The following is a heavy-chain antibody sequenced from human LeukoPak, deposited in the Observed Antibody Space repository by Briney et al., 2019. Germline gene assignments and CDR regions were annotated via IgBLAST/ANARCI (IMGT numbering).Heavy chain of an antibody. CDR3: ARHDSSGPYDAFDI. V-gene: IGHV4-39*01. Sequence: SETLSLTCIASGGSISSSNYYWGWIRQPPGKGLEWIGSIYYSGTTYYNPSLKSRVTISVHTSKNQFSLKLISVTAADTAVYYCARHDSSGPYDAFDIWGQGTMVTVSS. CDR2: IYYSGTT. D-gene: IGHD3-22*01. CDR1: GGSISSSNYY. J-gene: IGHJ3*02.